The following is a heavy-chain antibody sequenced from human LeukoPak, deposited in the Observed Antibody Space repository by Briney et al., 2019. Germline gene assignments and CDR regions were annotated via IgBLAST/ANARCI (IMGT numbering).Heavy chain of an antibody. J-gene: IGHJ4*02. Sequence: SETLSLTCAVYGGSFSGYYWSWIRQPPGKGLEWIGEINHSGSTNYNPSLKSRVTISVDTSKNQFSLKLSSVTAADTAVYYCARVSRVEMATISKYYFDYWGQGTLVTVSS. V-gene: IGHV4-34*01. CDR3: ARVSRVEMATISKYYFDY. D-gene: IGHD5-24*01. CDR1: GGSFSGYY. CDR2: INHSGST.